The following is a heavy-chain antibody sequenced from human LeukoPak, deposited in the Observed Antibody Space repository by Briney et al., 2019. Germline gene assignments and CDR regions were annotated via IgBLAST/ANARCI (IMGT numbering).Heavy chain of an antibody. Sequence: PGGSLRLSCAASGFTFRSYAMSWVRQAPGKGLEWVSAISGSGGSTYYADSVKGRFTISRDNSKNTLYLQMNSLRAEDTAVYYCAKDPYAILTGYRYYFDYWGQRTLVTVSS. CDR2: ISGSGGST. V-gene: IGHV3-23*01. D-gene: IGHD3-9*01. CDR3: AKDPYAILTGYRYYFDY. J-gene: IGHJ4*02. CDR1: GFTFRSYA.